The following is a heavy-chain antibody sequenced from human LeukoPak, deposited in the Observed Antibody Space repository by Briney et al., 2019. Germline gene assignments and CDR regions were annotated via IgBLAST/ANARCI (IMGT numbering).Heavy chain of an antibody. J-gene: IGHJ4*02. CDR1: GYSFTSYD. V-gene: IGHV1-8*03. CDR3: ARRVPSLDY. Sequence: GASVKVSCKTSGYSFTSYDINWVRQATGQGLEWMGWTSPNSGNTGYAQQFQGRVTITTNTSINTAYMELGSLRSEDTAVYYCARRVPSLDYWGQGTLVTVSS. CDR2: TSPNSGNT.